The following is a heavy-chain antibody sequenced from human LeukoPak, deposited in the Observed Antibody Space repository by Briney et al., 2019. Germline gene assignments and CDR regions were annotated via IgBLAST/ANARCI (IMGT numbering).Heavy chain of an antibody. J-gene: IGHJ4*02. D-gene: IGHD6-13*01. V-gene: IGHV3-30*02. CDR3: AKDRESSSGTLDY. CDR1: GFTFSSYA. CDR2: IHSDGSNK. Sequence: GGSLRLSCAASGFTFSSYAMHWVRQAPGKGLEWVAFIHSDGSNKHYADSVKGRFTISRDNSKNTLYLQMNSLRAEDTAVYYCAKDRESSSGTLDYWGQGTLVTVSS.